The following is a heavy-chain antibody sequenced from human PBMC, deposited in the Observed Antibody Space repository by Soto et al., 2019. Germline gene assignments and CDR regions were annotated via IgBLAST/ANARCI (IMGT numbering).Heavy chain of an antibody. CDR2: INPSDGST. D-gene: IGHD3-10*01. Sequence: GASVKVSCKASGYTFTSYYMHWVRQAPGQGLEWMGIINPSDGSTSYAQKFQGRVTMTRDTSTSTVYMELSSLRSEDTAMYYCASQGPGEPTLDPWGQGTLVTVSS. CDR1: GYTFTSYY. V-gene: IGHV1-46*01. J-gene: IGHJ5*02. CDR3: ASQGPGEPTLDP.